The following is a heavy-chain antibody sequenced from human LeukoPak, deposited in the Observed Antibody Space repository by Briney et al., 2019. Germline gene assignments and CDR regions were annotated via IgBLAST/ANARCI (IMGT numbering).Heavy chain of an antibody. CDR1: GFTFSSYG. CDR2: IWYDGSNK. Sequence: GGSLGLSCAASGFTFSSYGMHWARQAPGKGLEWVAVIWYDGSNKYYADSVKGRFTISRDNSKNTLYLQMNSLRAEDTAVYYCASYYESSGFLRNFDYWGQGTLVTVSS. D-gene: IGHD3-22*01. CDR3: ASYYESSGFLRNFDY. J-gene: IGHJ4*02. V-gene: IGHV3-33*01.